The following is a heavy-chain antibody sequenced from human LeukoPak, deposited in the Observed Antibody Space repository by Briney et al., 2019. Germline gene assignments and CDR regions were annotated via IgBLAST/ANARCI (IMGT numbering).Heavy chain of an antibody. Sequence: PSETLSLTCTVSGGSISSSTYYWGWIRQPPGKGLEWIGSIYHSGTTYDNPSLKSRVTISLDTSKNQFSLSLTSVTAADAAVYYCSGGRAGTIVDYWGQGTLVTVSS. CDR3: SGGRAGTIVDY. J-gene: IGHJ4*02. CDR1: GGSISSSTYY. CDR2: IYHSGTT. D-gene: IGHD6-13*01. V-gene: IGHV4-39*07.